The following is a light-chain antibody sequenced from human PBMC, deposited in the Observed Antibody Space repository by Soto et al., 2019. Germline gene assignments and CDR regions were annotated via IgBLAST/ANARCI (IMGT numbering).Light chain of an antibody. CDR2: DAS. CDR3: LQRSDWRT. CDR1: ESISRS. Sequence: IVLTQSPVSLSLSTGERATHSCRASESISRSLAWYQQRPGQAPRLLMYDASNRATGIPQRFSGSASGTDFTLTISSQEPEDFAVYCCLQRSDWRTFGRGTKVDIK. V-gene: IGKV3-11*01. J-gene: IGKJ1*01.